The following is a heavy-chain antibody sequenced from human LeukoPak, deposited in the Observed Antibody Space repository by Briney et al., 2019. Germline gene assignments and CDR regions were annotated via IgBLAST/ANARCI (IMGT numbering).Heavy chain of an antibody. V-gene: IGHV3-66*01. CDR1: GFTVSSNY. CDR2: IYSGGST. CDR3: ARDPRTTLPDTAMVFDY. J-gene: IGHJ4*02. Sequence: GGSLRLSCAASGFTVSSNYMSWVRQAPGKGLEWVSVIYSGGSTYYADSVKGRFTISRDNSKNTLYLQMNSLRAEDTAVYYCARDPRTTLPDTAMVFDYWGQGTLVTVSS. D-gene: IGHD5-18*01.